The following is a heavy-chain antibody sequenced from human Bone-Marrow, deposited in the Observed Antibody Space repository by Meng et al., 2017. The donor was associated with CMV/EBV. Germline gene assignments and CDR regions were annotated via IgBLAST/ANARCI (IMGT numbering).Heavy chain of an antibody. CDR2: IYYSGST. J-gene: IGHJ4*02. V-gene: IGHV4-39*01. D-gene: IGHD3-3*01. Sequence: ESLKISCAASGFTVSSNYMSWVRQAPGKGLEWIGSIYYSGSTYYNPSLKSRVTISVDTSKNQFSLKLSSVTAADTAVYYCARRSSIGVVIIRYYFDYWGQGTLVTVSS. CDR3: ARRSSIGVVIIRYYFDY. CDR1: GFTVSSNY.